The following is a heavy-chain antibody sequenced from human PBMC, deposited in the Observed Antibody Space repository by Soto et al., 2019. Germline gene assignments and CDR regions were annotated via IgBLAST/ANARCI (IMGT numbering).Heavy chain of an antibody. Sequence: QVQLVQSGAEVKKPGSSVKVSCKASGGTFSSYAIDWVRQAPGQGLEWMGGIIPIFGTADYAQKFQGRVTITANEYTSTAYMELSSLRSEDTAVYYCARGQTGGGWGYYFDYWGQGTLVTVSS. D-gene: IGHD3-16*01. CDR2: IIPIFGTA. J-gene: IGHJ4*02. V-gene: IGHV1-69*12. CDR3: ARGQTGGGWGYYFDY. CDR1: GGTFSSYA.